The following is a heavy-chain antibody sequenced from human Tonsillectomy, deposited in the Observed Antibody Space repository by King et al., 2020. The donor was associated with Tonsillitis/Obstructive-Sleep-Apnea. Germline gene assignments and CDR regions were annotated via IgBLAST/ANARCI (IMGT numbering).Heavy chain of an antibody. Sequence: VQLVESGGGLVQPGGSLRLSCAASGFTFSSYAMHWVRQAPGKGLEYVSAISSNGGSTYYANSVKGRFTISRDNSKNTLYLQMGSLRAEDMAVYYCVRDRGVNVKGFDPWGQGTLVTVSS. CDR3: VRDRGVNVKGFDP. J-gene: IGHJ5*02. D-gene: IGHD3-10*01. CDR2: ISSNGGST. CDR1: GFTFSSYA. V-gene: IGHV3-64*01.